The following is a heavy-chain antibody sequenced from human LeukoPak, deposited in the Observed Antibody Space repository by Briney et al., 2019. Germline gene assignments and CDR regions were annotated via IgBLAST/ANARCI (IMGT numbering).Heavy chain of an antibody. CDR3: ARGRARRWLQLGVCYFDY. J-gene: IGHJ4*02. CDR2: INHSGRT. D-gene: IGHD5-24*01. Sequence: SETLSLTCAVYGGSFSGYYWSWIRQPPGKGPEGIGEINHSGRTNYNPSRKSRVTISVDTSKNQFSLKLSSVTAADTAVYYCARGRARRWLQLGVCYFDYWGQGTLVTVSS. V-gene: IGHV4-34*01. CDR1: GGSFSGYY.